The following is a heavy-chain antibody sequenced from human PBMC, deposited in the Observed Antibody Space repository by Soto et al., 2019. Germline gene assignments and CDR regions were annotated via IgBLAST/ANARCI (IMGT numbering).Heavy chain of an antibody. Sequence: LRLSCAASGFTFSSYGMHWVRQAPGKGLEWVAVIWYDGSNKYYADSVKGRFTISRDNSKNTLYLQMNSLRAEDTAVYYCARETLRDSSSWYWLDPWGQGTLVTVSS. CDR3: ARETLRDSSSWYWLDP. J-gene: IGHJ5*02. D-gene: IGHD6-13*01. V-gene: IGHV3-33*01. CDR1: GFTFSSYG. CDR2: IWYDGSNK.